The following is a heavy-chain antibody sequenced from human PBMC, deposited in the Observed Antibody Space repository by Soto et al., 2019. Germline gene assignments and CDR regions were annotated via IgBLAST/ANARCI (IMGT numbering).Heavy chain of an antibody. Sequence: SVKVSCKASGGTFSSYAISWVRQAPGQGLEWMGGIIPIFGTANYAQKFQGRVTITADESTSTAYMELSSLRSEDTAVYYCARRVRIGRDFSFDYWGQGTLVTVSS. CDR2: IIPIFGTA. V-gene: IGHV1-69*13. CDR3: ARRVRIGRDFSFDY. J-gene: IGHJ4*02. CDR1: GGTFSSYA.